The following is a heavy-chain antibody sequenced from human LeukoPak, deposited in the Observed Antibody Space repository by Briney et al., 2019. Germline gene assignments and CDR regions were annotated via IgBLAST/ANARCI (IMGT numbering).Heavy chain of an antibody. CDR1: GYTFTSYY. D-gene: IGHD3-22*01. J-gene: IGHJ4*02. CDR3: ARGPLINSRGRHAHFDF. V-gene: IGHV1-2*02. Sequence: GASVKVSCKASGYTFTSYYMHWVRQAPGQGLECMGWINPNSGDTHFARNFQDTVTMTRDTSITTVYMSLTRLTSADTAVYYCARGPLINSRGRHAHFDFWGQGTGVTVSS. CDR2: INPNSGDT.